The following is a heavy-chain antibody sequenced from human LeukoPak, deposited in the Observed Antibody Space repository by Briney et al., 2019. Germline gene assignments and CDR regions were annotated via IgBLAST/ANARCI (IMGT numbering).Heavy chain of an antibody. V-gene: IGHV4-59*01. CDR3: ARGLLAAAGTWSWFDP. CDR2: IYYSGST. Sequence: SETLSLTCSVSGDFISGYYWSWIRQSPGKGLDYIGYIYYSGSTNHNPSLKSRVTISVDTSKNQFSLKLSSVTAADTAVYYCARGLLAAAGTWSWFDPWGQGTLVTVSS. J-gene: IGHJ5*02. D-gene: IGHD6-13*01. CDR1: GDFISGYY.